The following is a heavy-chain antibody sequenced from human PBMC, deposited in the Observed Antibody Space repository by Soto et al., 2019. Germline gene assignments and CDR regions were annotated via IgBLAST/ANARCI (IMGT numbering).Heavy chain of an antibody. CDR2: ISYDGSNK. V-gene: IGHV3-30*18. CDR1: GFTFSSYG. Sequence: QVQLVESGGGVVQPGRSLRLSCAASGFTFSSYGMHWVRQAPGKGLEWVAVISYDGSNKYYADSVKGRFTISRDNSKNTLYLQMNSLRAEETAVYYCAKVGIAAAGTGDYYYYMDVWGKGTTVTVSS. J-gene: IGHJ6*03. CDR3: AKVGIAAAGTGDYYYYMDV. D-gene: IGHD6-13*01.